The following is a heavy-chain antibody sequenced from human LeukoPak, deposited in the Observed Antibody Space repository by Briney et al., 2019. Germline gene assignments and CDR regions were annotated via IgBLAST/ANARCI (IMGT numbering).Heavy chain of an antibody. J-gene: IGHJ4*02. CDR3: AREDSSGYSTFDY. V-gene: IGHV1-2*02. CDR1: GYTFTGYY. D-gene: IGHD3-22*01. CDR2: INPNSGGT. Sequence: ASVKVSCKASGYTFTGYYVHWVRQAPGQGLEWMGWINPNSGGTNYAQKFQGRVTMTRDTSISTAYMELSRLRSDDTAVYYCAREDSSGYSTFDYWGQGTLVTVSS.